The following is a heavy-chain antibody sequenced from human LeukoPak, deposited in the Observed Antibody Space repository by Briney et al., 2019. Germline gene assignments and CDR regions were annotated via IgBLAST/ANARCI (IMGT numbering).Heavy chain of an antibody. J-gene: IGHJ4*02. D-gene: IGHD3-16*02. V-gene: IGHV4-59*01. CDR1: GGSISIYY. CDR2: ISYSGST. CDR3: ARYVWGSYPTFEDY. Sequence: PSETLSLTCTVPGGSISIYYWSWIRQPPGKGLGWIGYISYSGSTNYNPSLKSRVTISVDTSKNQFSLKVSSVTAADTAVHYCARYVWGSYPTFEDYWGQGTLVTVSS.